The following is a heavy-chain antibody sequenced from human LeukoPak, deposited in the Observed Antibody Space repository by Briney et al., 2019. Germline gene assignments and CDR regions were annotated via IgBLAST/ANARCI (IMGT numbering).Heavy chain of an antibody. CDR1: GFTFSTYS. Sequence: GGSLRLSCAASGFTFSTYSMNWVRQAPGKGLEWVSSISSGSSYIYYADSVKGRFAISRDNAKNSLYLQMNSLSAEDTAVYYCARELGFYCGTTSCLFDYWGQGTLVTVSS. CDR2: ISSGSSYI. V-gene: IGHV3-21*01. CDR3: ARELGFYCGTTSCLFDY. J-gene: IGHJ4*02. D-gene: IGHD2-2*01.